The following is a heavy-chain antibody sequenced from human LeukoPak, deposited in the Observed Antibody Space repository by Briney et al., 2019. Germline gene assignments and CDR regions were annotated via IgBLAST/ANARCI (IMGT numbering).Heavy chain of an antibody. CDR2: IYYSGST. J-gene: IGHJ4*02. D-gene: IGHD1-26*01. CDR3: AQWEPTFA. CDR1: GGSISSSTYY. Sequence: SETLSLTCTVSGGSISSSTYYWNWIRQPPGKGLEWIGSIYYSGSTYYNPSLKSRVTISVDTSKNQFSLKLSSVTAADTAVYYCAQWEPTFAWGQGTLVTVSS. V-gene: IGHV4-39*01.